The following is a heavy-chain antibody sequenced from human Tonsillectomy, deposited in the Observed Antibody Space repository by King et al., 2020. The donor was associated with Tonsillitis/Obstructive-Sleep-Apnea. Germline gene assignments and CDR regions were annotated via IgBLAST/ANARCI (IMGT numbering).Heavy chain of an antibody. CDR3: AHRPPVDTGYYFYMDV. D-gene: IGHD5-18*01. J-gene: IGHJ6*03. CDR2: IYWDNDK. CDR1: GFSLATHGVG. Sequence: TLKESGPTLVKPTQTLTLTCTCSGFSLATHGVGVGWVRQPPGKALEWLALIYWDNDKRYSPSLKSRLTITKETPKDHVVLTITNMDPVDTATYYCAHRPPVDTGYYFYMDVWGKGTTVTVSS. V-gene: IGHV2-5*02.